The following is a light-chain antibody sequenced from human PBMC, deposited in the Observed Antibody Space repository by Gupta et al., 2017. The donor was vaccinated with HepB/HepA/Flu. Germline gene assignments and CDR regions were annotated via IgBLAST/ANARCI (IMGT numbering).Light chain of an antibody. J-gene: IGKJ1*01. CDR2: GAS. V-gene: IGKV3-20*01. CDR3: QHYGTSWWT. CDR1: QSVSRSY. Sequence: EIVLTQSPGTLSLSPGDRATLSCRASQSVSRSYLAWYKQKPGQAPRLLIYGASRRATGIPDRFSGSGSGTDFTLTINRLEPEDFAVYYCQHYGTSWWTFGQGTKVEIK.